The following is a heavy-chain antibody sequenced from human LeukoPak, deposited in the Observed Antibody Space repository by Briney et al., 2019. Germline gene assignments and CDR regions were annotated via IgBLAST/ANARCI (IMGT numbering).Heavy chain of an antibody. CDR1: GFTFSSYA. V-gene: IGHV3-30-3*01. CDR3: ARSVDTAMVGGY. D-gene: IGHD5-18*01. CDR2: ISYDGSNK. Sequence: PGGSLRLSCAASGFTFSSYAMHWVRQAPGKGLEWVAVISYDGSNKYYADSVKGRFTISRDNSKNTLCLQMNSLRAEDTAVYYCARSVDTAMVGGYWGQGTLVTVSS. J-gene: IGHJ4*02.